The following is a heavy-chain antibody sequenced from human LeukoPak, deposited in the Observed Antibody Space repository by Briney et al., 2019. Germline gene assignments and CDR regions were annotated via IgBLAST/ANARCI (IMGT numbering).Heavy chain of an antibody. D-gene: IGHD3-10*01. V-gene: IGHV3-30*04. Sequence: GGSLRLSCAASGFTFSSYAMHWVRQAPGKGLEWVAVISYDGSNKYYADSVKGRFTISRDNAKNSVYLQMNSLGGEDTAVYFCARDFRGRGYHTHYMDVWGKGTTVTISS. CDR2: ISYDGSNK. J-gene: IGHJ6*03. CDR1: GFTFSSYA. CDR3: ARDFRGRGYHTHYMDV.